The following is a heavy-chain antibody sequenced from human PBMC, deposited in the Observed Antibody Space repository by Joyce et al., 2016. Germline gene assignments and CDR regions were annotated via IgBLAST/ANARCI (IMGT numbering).Heavy chain of an antibody. J-gene: IGHJ6*02. V-gene: IGHV3-23*01. D-gene: IGHD2/OR15-2a*01. CDR3: AKLLYAQYYYGMDV. CDR2: SSGSGGST. Sequence: EVQALESGGGLVQPGGSLRLSCAASELTFSSYAMTWVRQVTGKGLEWVSSSSGSGGSTPYSDSVKGRFTISSDNSKNTLYLQMNSLRAEDTAIYYCAKLLYAQYYYGMDVWGPGTTVTVSS. CDR1: ELTFSSYA.